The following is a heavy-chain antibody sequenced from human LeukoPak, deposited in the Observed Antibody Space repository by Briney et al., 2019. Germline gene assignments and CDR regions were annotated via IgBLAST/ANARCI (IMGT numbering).Heavy chain of an antibody. CDR2: FDPEDGET. V-gene: IGHV1-24*01. CDR1: GYTLTELS. D-gene: IGHD3-10*01. Sequence: ASVKVFCKVSGYTLTELSMHWVRQAPGKGLEWMGGFDPEDGETIYARKFQGRVTMTEDTSTDTFYMELSSLRSEDTAVYYCAAVSYSGSGSFDWYFDLWGRGTLVTVSS. J-gene: IGHJ2*01. CDR3: AAVSYSGSGSFDWYFDL.